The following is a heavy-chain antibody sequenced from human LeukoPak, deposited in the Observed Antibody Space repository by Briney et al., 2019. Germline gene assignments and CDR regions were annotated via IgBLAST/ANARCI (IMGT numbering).Heavy chain of an antibody. D-gene: IGHD2-8*01. Sequence: GGSLRLSCAASGFTFSSYEMNWVRQAPGKGLEWVSYISSSGSTIYYADSVKGRFSISRDSSKNILYLQMNSLRAEDTAVYYCAKDRCSNGIGCYFYYMDVWGKGTTVTISS. CDR2: ISSSGSTI. CDR1: GFTFSSYE. V-gene: IGHV3-48*03. CDR3: AKDRCSNGIGCYFYYMDV. J-gene: IGHJ6*03.